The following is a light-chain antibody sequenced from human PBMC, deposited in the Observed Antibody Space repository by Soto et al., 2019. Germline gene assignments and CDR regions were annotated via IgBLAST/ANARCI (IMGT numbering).Light chain of an antibody. V-gene: IGKV1-9*01. Sequence: DIQLTQSPSFLSASVGDRVTITCRASQGISSYLAWYQQKPGKAPKLLIYAASTLQSGVPSGFSGSGSGTEFTLTISRLQPEDFATYYCQQLSSYPITFGHGTRLEIK. CDR3: QQLSSYPIT. CDR2: AAS. J-gene: IGKJ5*01. CDR1: QGISSY.